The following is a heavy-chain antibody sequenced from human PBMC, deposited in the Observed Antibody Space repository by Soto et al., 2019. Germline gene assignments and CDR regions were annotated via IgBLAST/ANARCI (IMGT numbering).Heavy chain of an antibody. CDR3: ARSLSGYFYYGMDV. V-gene: IGHV3-23*01. J-gene: IGHJ6*02. Sequence: PGGSLRLSCAASGFTFSSYAMSWVRQAPGKGLEWVSAISGSGGSTYYADSVKGRFTISRDNSKNTLYLQMNSLRAEDTAVYYCARSLSGYFYYGMDVWGQGTTVTVSS. CDR2: ISGSGGST. D-gene: IGHD3-22*01. CDR1: GFTFSSYA.